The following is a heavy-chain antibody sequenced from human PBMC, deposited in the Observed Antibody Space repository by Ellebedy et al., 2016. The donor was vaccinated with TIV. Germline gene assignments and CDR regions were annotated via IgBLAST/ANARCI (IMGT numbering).Heavy chain of an antibody. CDR3: ARDVRAYGMDV. CDR1: GGTFSSYA. Sequence: SVKVSXXASGGTFSSYAISWVRQAPGQGLEWMGGIIPIFGTANYAQKFQGRVTITADKSTSTAYMELSSLRSEDTAVYYCARDVRAYGMDVWGQGTTVTVSS. CDR2: IIPIFGTA. J-gene: IGHJ6*02. V-gene: IGHV1-69*06.